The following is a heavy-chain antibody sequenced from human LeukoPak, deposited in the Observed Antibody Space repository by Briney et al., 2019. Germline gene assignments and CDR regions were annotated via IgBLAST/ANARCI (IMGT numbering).Heavy chain of an antibody. J-gene: IGHJ3*02. V-gene: IGHV3-21*01. CDR1: GFTFSSYN. Sequence: GGSLRLSCAASGFTFSSYNMNWVRQAPGKGLEWVTSISSSSGYIYYADSVKGRFTISRDNAKNSLYLQMNSLRAEDTAVYYCARDLGGVESEGGWAFDIWGQGTMVTVSS. CDR2: ISSSSGYI. D-gene: IGHD2-8*02. CDR3: ARDLGGVESEGGWAFDI.